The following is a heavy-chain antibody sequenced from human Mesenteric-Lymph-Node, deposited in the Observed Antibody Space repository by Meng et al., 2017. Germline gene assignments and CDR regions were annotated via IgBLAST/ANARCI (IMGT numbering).Heavy chain of an antibody. J-gene: IGHJ2*01. CDR2: IYYSGST. CDR1: GGSIRSGDYY. D-gene: IGHD6-19*01. Sequence: SETLSLTCTVSGGSIRSGDYYWSWIRQHPGKGLEWIGYIYYSGSTYYKPSLKSRVTISVDTSKNQFSLKLSSVTAADTAVYYCARGPAVAAIYWYFDLWGRGTLVTVSS. V-gene: IGHV4-31*03. CDR3: ARGPAVAAIYWYFDL.